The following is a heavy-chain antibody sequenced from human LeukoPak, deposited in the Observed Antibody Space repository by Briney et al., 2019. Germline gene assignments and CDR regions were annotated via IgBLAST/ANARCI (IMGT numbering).Heavy chain of an antibody. CDR1: GDSVSSNNGA. CDR2: TYYRSKWYN. V-gene: IGHV6-1*01. Sequence: SQTLSLTCAISGDSVSSNNGAWNSIRQSPSRGLEWLGRTYYRSKWYNDYAVSMKGRITINPDTSKNQFSLQLNSVTPEDTAVYYCARDLGNSGWYTFDHWGQGTLVTVSS. CDR3: ARDLGNSGWYTFDH. D-gene: IGHD6-19*01. J-gene: IGHJ4*02.